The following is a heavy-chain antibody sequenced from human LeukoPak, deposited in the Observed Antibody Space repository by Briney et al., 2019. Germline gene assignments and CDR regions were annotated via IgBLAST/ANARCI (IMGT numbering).Heavy chain of an antibody. CDR3: ARAVQLERPPPLIGYYYMDV. Sequence: NPSETLSLTCTVSGGSISSYYWSWIRQPPGKGLEWIGYIYYSGSTNYNPSLKRRVTISLDTSKNQFSLKLTSGTCAGTAVYSWARAVQLERPPPLIGYYYMDVWGKGTTVTVSS. J-gene: IGHJ6*03. D-gene: IGHD1-1*01. CDR2: IYYSGST. CDR1: GGSISSYY. V-gene: IGHV4-59*01.